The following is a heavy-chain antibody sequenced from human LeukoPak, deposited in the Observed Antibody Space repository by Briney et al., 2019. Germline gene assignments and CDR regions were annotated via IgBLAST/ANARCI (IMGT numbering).Heavy chain of an antibody. V-gene: IGHV4-30-4*08. D-gene: IGHD3-10*01. CDR2: IYYSGST. J-gene: IGHJ6*03. Sequence: SQTLSLTCTVPGGSISSGDYYWSWIRQPPGKGLEWIGYIYYSGSTYYNPSLKSRVTISVDTSKNQFSLKLSSVTAADTAVYYCAIYYGSGGRYYYYYMDVWGKGTTVTVSS. CDR3: AIYYGSGGRYYYYYMDV. CDR1: GGSISSGDYY.